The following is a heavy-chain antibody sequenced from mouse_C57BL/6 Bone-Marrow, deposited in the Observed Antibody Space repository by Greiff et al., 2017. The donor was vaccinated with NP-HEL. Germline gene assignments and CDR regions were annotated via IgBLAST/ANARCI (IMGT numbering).Heavy chain of an antibody. Sequence: QVQLQQPGAELVKPGASVKLSCKASGYTFTSYWMPWVKQRPGQGLEWIGEIDPSDSYTNYNQKFKGKATLTVDTSSSTAYMQLSSLTSEDSAVYYCAREGVVARYYFDYWGQGTTLTVSS. CDR2: IDPSDSYT. V-gene: IGHV1-50*01. CDR1: GYTFTSYW. CDR3: AREGVVARYYFDY. D-gene: IGHD1-1*01. J-gene: IGHJ2*01.